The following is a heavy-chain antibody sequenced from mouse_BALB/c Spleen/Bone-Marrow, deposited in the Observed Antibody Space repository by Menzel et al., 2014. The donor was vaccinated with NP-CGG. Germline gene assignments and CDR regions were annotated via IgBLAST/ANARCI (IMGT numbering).Heavy chain of an antibody. J-gene: IGHJ2*01. CDR3: TRTYESLDH. D-gene: IGHD2-3*01. CDR2: IYPSDNYT. CDR1: GYTFTSYW. V-gene: IGHV1-69*01. Sequence: QVQLQQSGAELVMPGASVKLSCKTSGYTFTSYWINWVKQRPGQGLEWIGNIYPSDNYTNYNQTFKDKATLTVDISSTTASMQLSSSTPEDSAVYYCTRTYESLDHRAQGTTLTVSS.